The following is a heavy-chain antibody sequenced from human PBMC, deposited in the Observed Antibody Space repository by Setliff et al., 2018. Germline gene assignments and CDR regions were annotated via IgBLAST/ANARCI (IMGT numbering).Heavy chain of an antibody. CDR1: GFTFSNYR. D-gene: IGHD6-13*01. V-gene: IGHV3-33*08. CDR3: ARAKMEESGKAQAGMDV. Sequence: PGGSLRLSCAASGFTFSNYRMHWVRQAPGKGLEWVAVIWHDGGNKYHADSVKGRFTISRDNSKNTLYLQMNSLRPEDTAVYYCARAKMEESGKAQAGMDVWGKGTTVTVSS. CDR2: IWHDGGNK. J-gene: IGHJ6*04.